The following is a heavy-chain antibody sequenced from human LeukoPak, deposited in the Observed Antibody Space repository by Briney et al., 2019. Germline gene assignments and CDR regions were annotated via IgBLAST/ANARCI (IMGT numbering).Heavy chain of an antibody. CDR3: AKDRGWYSPFDAFDI. D-gene: IGHD6-19*01. J-gene: IGHJ3*02. V-gene: IGHV3-23*01. CDR1: GFTFSSYA. CDR2: IRGSGGST. Sequence: GGSLRLSCAASGFTFSSYAMSWVRQAPGKGLEWVSAIRGSGGSTYYADSVKGRFTISRDNSKNTLYLQMNSLRAEDTAVYYCAKDRGWYSPFDAFDIWAKGQWSPSLQ.